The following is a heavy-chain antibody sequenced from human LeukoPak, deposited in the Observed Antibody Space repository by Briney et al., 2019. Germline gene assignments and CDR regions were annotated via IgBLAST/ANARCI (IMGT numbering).Heavy chain of an antibody. CDR3: ARRPRFGRGYYRTHWFDP. J-gene: IGHJ5*02. CDR1: GYTFTSYD. D-gene: IGHD3-22*01. V-gene: IGHV1-8*03. Sequence: ASVKVSCKASGYTFTSYDINWVRQATGRGLEWMGWMNPNSGNTGYAQKFQGRVTITRNTSISTAYMELSSLRSEDTAVYYCARRPRFGRGYYRTHWFDPWGQGTLVTVSS. CDR2: MNPNSGNT.